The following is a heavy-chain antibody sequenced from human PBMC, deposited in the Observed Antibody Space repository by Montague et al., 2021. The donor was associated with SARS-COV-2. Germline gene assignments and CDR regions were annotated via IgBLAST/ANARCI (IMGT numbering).Heavy chain of an antibody. CDR2: IYYSGSVTT. Sequence: SETLSLTCRVSGGSINNYYWGWVRQSPGKGLEWIGYIYYSGSVTTSYNPSLKSRVSISVDTSENQFSLKLTSVTAADTAVYYCARRGGGEVFARFMYWYFDVWSRGSLVTVSS. J-gene: IGHJ2*01. V-gene: IGHV4-59*13. CDR1: GGSINNYY. D-gene: IGHD2-21*01. CDR3: ARRGGGEVFARFMYWYFDV.